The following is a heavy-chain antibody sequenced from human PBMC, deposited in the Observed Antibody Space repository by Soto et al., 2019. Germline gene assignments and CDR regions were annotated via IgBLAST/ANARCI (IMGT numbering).Heavy chain of an antibody. Sequence: GGSLRLSCAAPGFTFSSYSMNWVRQAPGKGLEWISYISRSSSTIYYADSVKGRVTISRDNAKNSLYLQMSSLRAEDTAVYYCARDLTDYGSYWGQGTLVTVSS. CDR3: ARDLTDYGSY. D-gene: IGHD4-17*01. CDR1: GFTFSSYS. V-gene: IGHV3-48*01. J-gene: IGHJ4*02. CDR2: ISRSSSTI.